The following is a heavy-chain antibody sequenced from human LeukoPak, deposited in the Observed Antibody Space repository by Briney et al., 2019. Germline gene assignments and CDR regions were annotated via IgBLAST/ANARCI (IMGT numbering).Heavy chain of an antibody. J-gene: IGHJ6*02. V-gene: IGHV1-69*04. Sequence: EASVKVSCKASGCTFSSYAISWVRQAPGQGLEWMGRIIPILGLANYAQKFQGRVTITADKSTSTAYMELSSLRSEDTAVYYCARDRSLGYCSGGSCGVYYGMDVWGQGTTVTVSS. CDR2: IIPILGLA. CDR1: GCTFSSYA. CDR3: ARDRSLGYCSGGSCGVYYGMDV. D-gene: IGHD2-15*01.